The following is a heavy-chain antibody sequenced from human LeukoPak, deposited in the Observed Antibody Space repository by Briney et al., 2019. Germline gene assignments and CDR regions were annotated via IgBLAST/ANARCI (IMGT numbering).Heavy chain of an antibody. J-gene: IGHJ4*02. V-gene: IGHV1-18*01. CDR3: ARAGIYYYVPSFDY. CDR1: GYTFTSYG. Sequence: GASVKVSCKASGYTFTSYGISWVRQAPGQGLEWMGWISAYKGNTHYAQKPQGRVTMTTDTSTSTAYMELRSLRSDDTAVYYCARAGIYYYVPSFDYWGQGTLVTVSS. CDR2: ISAYKGNT. D-gene: IGHD3-22*01.